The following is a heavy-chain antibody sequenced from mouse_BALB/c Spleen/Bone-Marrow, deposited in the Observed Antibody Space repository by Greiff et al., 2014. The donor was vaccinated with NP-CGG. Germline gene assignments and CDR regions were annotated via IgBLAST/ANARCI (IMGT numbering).Heavy chain of an antibody. CDR2: IWSGGST. V-gene: IGHV2-2*02. CDR3: TSTTALYYYAMDY. CDR1: GFSLTSYG. Sequence: VNVVESGPGLVQPSQSLSITCTVSGFSLTSYGVHWVRQSPGKGLEWLGVIWSGGSTDYNAAFISRLSISKDNSKSQVFFKMNSLQANDTAIYCCTSTTALYYYAMDYWGQGTSVTVSS. J-gene: IGHJ4*01. D-gene: IGHD1-2*01.